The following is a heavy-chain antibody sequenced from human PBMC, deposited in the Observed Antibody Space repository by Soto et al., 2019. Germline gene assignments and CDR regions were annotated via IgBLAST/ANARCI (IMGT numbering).Heavy chain of an antibody. CDR1: GYIFVNYG. Sequence: QVQLVQSGDEVKKPGASVKVSCKASGYIFVNYGIAWVRQAPGQGLEWMGWISPYTGNTHPATKAQGRLTMTTDTSTSNAYTDLGSLTSDDTAVYYCVMVDNYVTPTPQDVWGQGTTVTVSS. CDR2: ISPYTGNT. V-gene: IGHV1-18*01. J-gene: IGHJ6*02. CDR3: VMVDNYVTPTPQDV. D-gene: IGHD3-16*01.